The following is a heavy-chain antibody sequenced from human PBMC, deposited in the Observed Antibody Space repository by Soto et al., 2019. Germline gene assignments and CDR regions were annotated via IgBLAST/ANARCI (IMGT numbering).Heavy chain of an antibody. CDR3: ARESGYDYVWGSYRYYLDY. V-gene: IGHV3-48*01. D-gene: IGHD3-16*02. CDR2: ISSSSSTI. CDR1: GFTFSSYS. J-gene: IGHJ4*02. Sequence: GGSLRLSCAASGFTFSSYSMNWVRQAPGKGLEWVSYISSSSSTIYYADSVKGRFTISRDNAKNSLYLQMNSLRAEDKAVYYCARESGYDYVWGSYRYYLDYWGQGTLVTVSS.